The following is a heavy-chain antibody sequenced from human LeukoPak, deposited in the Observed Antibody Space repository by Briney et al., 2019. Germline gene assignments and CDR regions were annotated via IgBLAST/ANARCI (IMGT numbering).Heavy chain of an antibody. CDR2: IYYSGST. CDR3: ARERYSSSSLGYFDY. D-gene: IGHD6-6*01. Sequence: SETLSLTCTVSGGSISSGDYYWSWIRQPPGKGLEWIGYIYYSGSTYYNPSLKSRVTISVDTSKNQFSLKLSSVTAADTAVYYCARERYSSSSLGYFDYWGQGTLVTVSS. J-gene: IGHJ4*02. CDR1: GGSISSGDYY. V-gene: IGHV4-30-4*01.